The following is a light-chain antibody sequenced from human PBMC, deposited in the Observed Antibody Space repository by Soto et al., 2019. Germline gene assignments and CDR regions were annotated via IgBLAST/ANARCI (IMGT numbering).Light chain of an antibody. V-gene: IGKV3-11*01. J-gene: IGKJ2*01. CDR2: DAS. CDR3: QQRSNRRTA. Sequence: EIVLTQSPATLSLSPGERATLSCRASQSVSSYLAWYQQKPGQAPRLLIYDASNRATGIPARFSGSGSGTDFTLTISSLEPEDFAVYYCQQRSNRRTALGQGTKLEIK. CDR1: QSVSSY.